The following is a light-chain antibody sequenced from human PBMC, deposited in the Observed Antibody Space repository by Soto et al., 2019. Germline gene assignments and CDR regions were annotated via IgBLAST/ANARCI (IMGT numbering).Light chain of an antibody. CDR3: QQPDT. V-gene: IGKV1-33*01. Sequence: DIPMTQSPSSLSASVGDRVTITCQASQDISNYLNWYQQKPGKAPKLLIYDASNLETGVPSRFSGSGSGTDFTFTISSLQPEDIATYYCQQPDTFGQGTRLEIK. J-gene: IGKJ5*01. CDR1: QDISNY. CDR2: DAS.